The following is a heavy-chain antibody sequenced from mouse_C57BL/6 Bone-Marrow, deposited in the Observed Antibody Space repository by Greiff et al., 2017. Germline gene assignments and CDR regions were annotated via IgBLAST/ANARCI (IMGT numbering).Heavy chain of an antibody. V-gene: IGHV10-1*01. J-gene: IGHJ3*01. CDR2: IRSKSNNYAT. CDR1: GFSFNTYA. CDR3: VRHAFAY. Sequence: DVMLVESGGGLVQPKGSLKLSCAASGFSFNTYAMNWVRQAPGKGLEWVASIRSKSNNYATYYADSVKDRFTISREDSESMLYLQMNNLKTEDTAMYYCVRHAFAYWGQGTLVTVSA.